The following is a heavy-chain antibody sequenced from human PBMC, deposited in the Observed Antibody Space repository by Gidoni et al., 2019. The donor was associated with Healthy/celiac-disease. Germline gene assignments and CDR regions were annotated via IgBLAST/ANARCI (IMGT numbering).Heavy chain of an antibody. CDR3: ARDGDAFDI. V-gene: IGHV4-38-2*02. CDR2: IYHSGST. CDR1: GYSISSGYY. Sequence: QVQLQESGPGLVKPSETLSLTCAVSGYSISSGYYRGWIRQPPGKGLEWIGSIYHSGSTYYNPSLKSRVTISVDTSKNQFSLKLSSVTAADTAVYYCARDGDAFDIWGQGTMVTVSS. J-gene: IGHJ3*02.